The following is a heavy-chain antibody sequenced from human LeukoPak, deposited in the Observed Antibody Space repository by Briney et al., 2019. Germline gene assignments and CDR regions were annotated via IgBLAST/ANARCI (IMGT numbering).Heavy chain of an antibody. V-gene: IGHV3-11*01. D-gene: IGHD6-13*01. Sequence: GGSLRFSCAASGFTFSDHYMSWIRQAPGKGLEWVSYISNSGNTIYYADSLKGLFHISRDNAQNSLYLQMNSLRAEETAVYYCTRGGNIAARAFGCCGQGTLVTVSS. CDR3: TRGGNIAARAFGC. CDR1: GFTFSDHY. CDR2: ISNSGNTI. J-gene: IGHJ4*02.